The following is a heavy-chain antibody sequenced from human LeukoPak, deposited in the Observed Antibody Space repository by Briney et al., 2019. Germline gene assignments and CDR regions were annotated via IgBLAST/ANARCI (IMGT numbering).Heavy chain of an antibody. CDR1: GYTFTSYG. D-gene: IGHD6-19*01. CDR3: ARDLGSGQWNLDY. Sequence: ASVKVSCKASGYTFTSYGISWVRQAPGQGLEWMGWISAYNGNTNYAQKFQGRVTMTRDMSTSTVYMELSSLRSEDTAVYYCARDLGSGQWNLDYWGQGTLVTVSS. V-gene: IGHV1-18*01. CDR2: ISAYNGNT. J-gene: IGHJ4*02.